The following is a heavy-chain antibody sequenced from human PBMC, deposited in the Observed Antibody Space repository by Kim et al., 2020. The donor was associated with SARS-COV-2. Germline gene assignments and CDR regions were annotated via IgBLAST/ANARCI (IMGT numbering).Heavy chain of an antibody. Sequence: SETLSLTCTVSGGSISSYYWSWIRQPPGKGLEWIGYIYKSGSTNYNPSLKSRVTISVDTSKNQFSLKLSSVTAADTAVYYCARLGLGNYEILTGHYQSAFDIWGQGTIVTVSS. CDR1: GGSISSYY. CDR3: ARLGLGNYEILTGHYQSAFDI. V-gene: IGHV4-59*13. D-gene: IGHD3-9*01. J-gene: IGHJ3*02. CDR2: IYKSGST.